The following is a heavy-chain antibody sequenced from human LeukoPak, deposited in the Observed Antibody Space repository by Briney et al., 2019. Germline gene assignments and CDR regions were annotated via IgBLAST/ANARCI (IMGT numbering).Heavy chain of an antibody. D-gene: IGHD3-9*01. CDR2: INHSGTT. CDR1: GGSFSGYY. J-gene: IGHJ5*02. V-gene: IGHV4-34*01. CDR3: ARATPHYDILTGYYPNWFDP. Sequence: SETLSLTCAVYGGSFSGYYWSWIRQPPGKGLEWIGEINHSGTTNCNPSLKSRVTISVHTSKNQFSLKLSSVTAADTAVYYCARATPHYDILTGYYPNWFDPWGQGTLVTVSS.